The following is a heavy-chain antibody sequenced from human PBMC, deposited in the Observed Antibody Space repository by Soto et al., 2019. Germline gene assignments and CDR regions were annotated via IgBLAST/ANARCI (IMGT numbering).Heavy chain of an antibody. CDR3: TTGRYCSSTSCYLDYYYYGMDV. CDR1: GFTFSNAW. CDR2: IKSKTDGGTI. D-gene: IGHD2-2*01. V-gene: IGHV3-15*07. J-gene: IGHJ6*02. Sequence: GGSLRLSCASSGFTFSNAWMNWVRQAPGKGLEWVGRIKSKTDGGTIDYAAPVKGRFTISRDDSKNTLYLQMNSLKTEDTAVYYCTTGRYCSSTSCYLDYYYYGMDVWGQGTTVTVSS.